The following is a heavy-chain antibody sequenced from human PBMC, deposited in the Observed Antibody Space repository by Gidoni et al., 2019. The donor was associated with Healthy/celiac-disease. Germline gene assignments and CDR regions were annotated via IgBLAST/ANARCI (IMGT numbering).Heavy chain of an antibody. CDR2: IYYSGST. J-gene: IGHJ4*02. CDR1: GGSISSSSYY. D-gene: IGHD6-13*01. V-gene: IGHV4-39*01. CDR3: ARLEQLARFDY. Sequence: QLQLQESGPGLVKPSETLSLTCTVSGGSISSSSYYWCWIRQPPGKGLEWIGSIYYSGSTYYNPSLKSRVTISVDTSKNQFSLKLSSVTAADTAVYYCARLEQLARFDYWGQGTLVTVSS.